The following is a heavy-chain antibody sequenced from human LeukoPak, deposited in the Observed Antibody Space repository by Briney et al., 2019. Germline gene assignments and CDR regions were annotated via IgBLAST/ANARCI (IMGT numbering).Heavy chain of an antibody. CDR1: GFTFSSYA. D-gene: IGHD3-10*01. J-gene: IGHJ4*02. Sequence: GGSLRLSCAASGFTFSSYAMHWVRQAPGKGLEWVAVLSYDGTSKHYADSVKGRFTISRDNSKNTLYLQMNSLRAEDTAVYYCAAGEFFDYWGQGTLVTVSS. CDR3: AAGEFFDY. CDR2: LSYDGTSK. V-gene: IGHV3-30-3*01.